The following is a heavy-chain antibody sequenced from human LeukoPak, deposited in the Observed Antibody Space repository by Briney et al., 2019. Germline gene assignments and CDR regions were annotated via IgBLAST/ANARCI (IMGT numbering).Heavy chain of an antibody. CDR3: ANPGPSNYYYDSSGWN. Sequence: GGSLRLSCAASGFTFSSYGMHWVRQAPGKGLEWVAFIRYDGSNKYYADSVKGRFTISRDNSKNTLYLQMNSLRAEDTAVYYCANPGPSNYYYDSSGWNWGQGTLVTVPS. CDR2: IRYDGSNK. D-gene: IGHD3-22*01. V-gene: IGHV3-30*02. J-gene: IGHJ4*02. CDR1: GFTFSSYG.